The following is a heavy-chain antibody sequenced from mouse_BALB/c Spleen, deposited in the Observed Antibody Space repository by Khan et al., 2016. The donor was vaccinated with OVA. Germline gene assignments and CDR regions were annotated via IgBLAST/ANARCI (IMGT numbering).Heavy chain of an antibody. Sequence: QVQLQQSGPELVRPGVSVKISCKGSGYTFTDYAIYWVKQSHAKSLEWVGLISTYSGNTNYNQKFKVKATMTVDKSSSTAYMELARLTSEDSAIYYWARPAYDGYYDYWGQGTTLTVSS. J-gene: IGHJ2*01. D-gene: IGHD2-3*01. CDR3: ARPAYDGYYDY. V-gene: IGHV1S137*01. CDR1: GYTFTDYA. CDR2: ISTYSGNT.